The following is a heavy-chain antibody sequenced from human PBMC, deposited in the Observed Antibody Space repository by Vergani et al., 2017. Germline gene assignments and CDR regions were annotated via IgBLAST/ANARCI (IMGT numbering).Heavy chain of an antibody. Sequence: QVQLQESGPGLVTPSGTLSLTCAVSGGSISSSNWWSWVRQPPGKGVEWIGEMNHSGSTNYNPSRKSRVTISVDTSKNQFSLKLSSVTAADTAVYYCARGWIVGAMRYLDYWGQGTLVTVSS. J-gene: IGHJ4*02. V-gene: IGHV4-4*02. CDR1: GGSISSSNW. CDR3: ARGWIVGAMRYLDY. CDR2: MNHSGST. D-gene: IGHD1-26*01.